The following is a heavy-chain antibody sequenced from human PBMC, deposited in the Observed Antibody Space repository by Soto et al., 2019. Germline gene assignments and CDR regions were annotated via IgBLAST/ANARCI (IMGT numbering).Heavy chain of an antibody. Sequence: QVQLVQSGAEVKKPGASVKVSCKASGYTFTSYGISWVRQAPGQGLEWMGWISAYNGNTNYAQKLQGRVTMTTDTSTRTAYMELRSLRSDVTAVYYCARGLPVLRYFDWLLGNFDYWGQGTLVTVSS. CDR1: GYTFTSYG. V-gene: IGHV1-18*04. CDR3: ARGLPVLRYFDWLLGNFDY. J-gene: IGHJ4*02. D-gene: IGHD3-9*01. CDR2: ISAYNGNT.